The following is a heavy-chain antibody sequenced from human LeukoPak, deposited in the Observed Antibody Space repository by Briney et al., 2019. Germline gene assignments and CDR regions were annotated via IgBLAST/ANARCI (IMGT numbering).Heavy chain of an antibody. CDR3: AKGVTMVRGVPDY. J-gene: IGHJ4*02. Sequence: GGSLRLSCAASGFTFSSYAMHWVRQAPGMGLDWVAVVSYDGATAYYADSVKGRFTISRDNSKNTLYLQMNSLRAEDTAVYYCAKGVTMVRGVPDYWGQGTLVTVSS. CDR1: GFTFSSYA. D-gene: IGHD3-10*01. V-gene: IGHV3-30-3*01. CDR2: VSYDGATA.